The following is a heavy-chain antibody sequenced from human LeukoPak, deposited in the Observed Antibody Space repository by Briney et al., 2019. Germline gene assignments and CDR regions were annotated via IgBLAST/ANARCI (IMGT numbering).Heavy chain of an antibody. V-gene: IGHV4-59*08. J-gene: IGHJ5*02. CDR3: ARHEGYCSGSGCYRLWFDH. Sequence: SETLSLTCTVSGGSISTYYWSWLRQPPGKGLEWIGHIYYSGTTKYNPSLRSRVTILVDTSKNQFSLKVSSVTAADTAVYYCARHEGYCSGSGCYRLWFDHWGQGILVTVSS. D-gene: IGHD2-15*01. CDR1: GGSISTYY. CDR2: IYYSGTT.